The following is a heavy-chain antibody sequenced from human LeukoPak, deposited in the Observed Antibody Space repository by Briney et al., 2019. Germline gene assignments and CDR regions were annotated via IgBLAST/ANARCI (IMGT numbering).Heavy chain of an antibody. CDR3: ARCIAVAGSAFDI. D-gene: IGHD6-19*01. V-gene: IGHV4-4*07. CDR1: GGSISSYY. Sequence: SETLSLTCTVSGGSISSYYWSWIRQPAGKGLEWIGRIYTSGNTNYNPSLKSRVTISVDTSKNQFSLKLSSVTAADTAVYYCARCIAVAGSAFDIWGQGTMVTVSS. CDR2: IYTSGNT. J-gene: IGHJ3*02.